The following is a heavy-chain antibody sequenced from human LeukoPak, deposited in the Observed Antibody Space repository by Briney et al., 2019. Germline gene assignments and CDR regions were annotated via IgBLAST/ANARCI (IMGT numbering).Heavy chain of an antibody. CDR3: ARQGRMATRGEFDY. CDR2: IYYSGST. Sequence: PSETLSLTCTVSGGSISSYYWSWIRQPPGKGLEWIGYIYYSGSTNYNPSLKSRFTISVDTSKNQFSLKLSSVTAADTAVYYCARQGRMATRGEFDYWGQGTLVTVSS. D-gene: IGHD5-24*01. J-gene: IGHJ4*02. V-gene: IGHV4-59*01. CDR1: GGSISSYY.